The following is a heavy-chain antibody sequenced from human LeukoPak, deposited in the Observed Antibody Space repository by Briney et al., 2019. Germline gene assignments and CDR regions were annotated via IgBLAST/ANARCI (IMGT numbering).Heavy chain of an antibody. D-gene: IGHD6-19*01. CDR1: GGSISSYY. V-gene: IGHV4-59*01. CDR3: ARPYSSGWYIDDWYFDL. J-gene: IGHJ2*01. Sequence: SETLSLTCTVSGGSISSYYWSWIRQPPGKGLEWIGEIYHSGSTNYNPSLKSRVTISVDKSKNQFSLKLSSVTAADTAVYYCARPYSSGWYIDDWYFDLWGRGTLVTVSS. CDR2: IYHSGST.